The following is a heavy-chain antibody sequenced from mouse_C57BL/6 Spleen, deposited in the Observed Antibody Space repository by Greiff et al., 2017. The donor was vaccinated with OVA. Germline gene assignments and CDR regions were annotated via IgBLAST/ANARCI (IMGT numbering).Heavy chain of an antibody. J-gene: IGHJ3*01. CDR3: ARGGYDYPWFAY. V-gene: IGHV1-9*01. D-gene: IGHD2-4*01. Sequence: VQLQQSGAELMKPGASVKLSFTASGYPFPGYWIAWVKPSPGPGLAWIGEILPGSGSTNYNEKFKGKATFTADTSSNTAYMQLSSLTTEDSAIYYCARGGYDYPWFAYWGQGTLVTVSA. CDR1: GYPFPGYW. CDR2: ILPGSGST.